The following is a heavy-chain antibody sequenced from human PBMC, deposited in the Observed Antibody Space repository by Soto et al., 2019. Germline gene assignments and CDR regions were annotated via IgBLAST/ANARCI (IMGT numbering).Heavy chain of an antibody. CDR3: ARARGARYFDY. V-gene: IGHV4-30-4*01. Sequence: QVQLQESGPGLVKPSQTLSLTCTVSGGSISSGDYYWSWIRQPPGKGLEWIGYIYYSGSTYYNPSPKSRVTTSVDTSKNQSSLKLSSVTAADTAVYYCARARGARYFDYWGQGTLVTVSS. J-gene: IGHJ4*02. CDR2: IYYSGST. CDR1: GGSISSGDYY. D-gene: IGHD2-15*01.